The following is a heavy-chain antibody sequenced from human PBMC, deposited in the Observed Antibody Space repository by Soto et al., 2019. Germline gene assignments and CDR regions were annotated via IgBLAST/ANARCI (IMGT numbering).Heavy chain of an antibody. D-gene: IGHD3-22*01. J-gene: IGHJ4*02. CDR3: AREDYYDSSGYYGY. CDR1: GFTFTSYA. CDR2: ISSGSGGST. V-gene: IGHV3-23*01. Sequence: GGSLRLSCAASGFTFTSYAMTWVRHAPGKGLEWVSSISSGSGGSTYYADSVKGRFTISRDNSKNTLYLQMNSLRAEDTAVYYCAREDYYDSSGYYGYWGQGTLVTVSS.